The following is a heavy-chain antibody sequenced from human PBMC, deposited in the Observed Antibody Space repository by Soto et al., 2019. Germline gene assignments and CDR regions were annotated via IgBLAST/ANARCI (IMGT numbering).Heavy chain of an antibody. CDR2: INPSGGST. CDR1: GYTFTSYY. V-gene: IGHV1-46*03. Sequence: ASVKVSGKASGYTFTSYYMHWVRQAPGQGLEWMGIINPSGGSTSYAQKFQGRVTMTRDTSTSTVYMELSSLRSEDTAVYYCAKESPQQLCAFDILGQGTMVNVS. D-gene: IGHD6-13*01. CDR3: AKESPQQLCAFDI. J-gene: IGHJ3*02.